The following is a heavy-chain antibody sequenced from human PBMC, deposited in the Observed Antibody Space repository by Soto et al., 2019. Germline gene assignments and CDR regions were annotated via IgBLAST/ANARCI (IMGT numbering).Heavy chain of an antibody. Sequence: QLQLQESGPGLVKPSETLTLTCTVSGGSISRSSCYWGWIRQPPGKGLEWIGSIYYSGNTYHNPSLKSRVTISVDTSKNQFSLKLSSVTAADTAVYYCARHEEYSSSFYYYYGVDVWGQGTTVTVSS. CDR2: IYYSGNT. CDR1: GGSISRSSCY. CDR3: ARHEEYSSSFYYYYGVDV. D-gene: IGHD6-6*01. J-gene: IGHJ6*02. V-gene: IGHV4-39*01.